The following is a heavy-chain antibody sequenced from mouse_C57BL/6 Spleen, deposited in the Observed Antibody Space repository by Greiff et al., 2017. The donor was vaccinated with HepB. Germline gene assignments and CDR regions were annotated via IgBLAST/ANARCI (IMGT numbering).Heavy chain of an antibody. D-gene: IGHD3-2*02. CDR2: INPSNGGT. V-gene: IGHV1-53*01. Sequence: QVQLQQPGTELVKPGASVKLSCKASGYTFTSYWMHWVKQRPGQGLEWIGNINPSNGGTNYNEKFKSKATLTEDKSSSTAYMQLSSLTSEDSAVYYCARGEGWYWYFDVWGTGTTVTVSS. J-gene: IGHJ1*03. CDR3: ARGEGWYWYFDV. CDR1: GYTFTSYW.